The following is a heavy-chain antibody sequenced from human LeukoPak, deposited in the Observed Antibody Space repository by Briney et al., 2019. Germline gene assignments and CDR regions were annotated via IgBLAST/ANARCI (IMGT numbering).Heavy chain of an antibody. Sequence: QAGGSLRLSCAASGFTSSDSRMSWVRQAPGKGLEWVSAISGSGGSTYYADSVKGRFTISRDNSKNTLYLQMNSLRAEDTAVYYCAKDRHTVVTPVDYWGQGTLVTVSS. D-gene: IGHD4-23*01. CDR2: ISGSGGST. CDR1: GFTSSDSR. V-gene: IGHV3-23*01. CDR3: AKDRHTVVTPVDY. J-gene: IGHJ4*02.